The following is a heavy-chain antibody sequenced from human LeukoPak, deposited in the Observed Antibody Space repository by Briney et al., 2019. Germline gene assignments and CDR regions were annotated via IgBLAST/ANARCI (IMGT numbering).Heavy chain of an antibody. Sequence: GRSLRLSCAASGLTFSRYEMNWVRQAPGKGLEWVSFISSSSDYIYYADSVKGRFTISRDNAKNSLYLQMNSLRAEDTAVYYCARVDHFDYWGQGTLVTVSS. CDR2: ISSSSDYI. J-gene: IGHJ4*02. CDR3: ARVDHFDY. V-gene: IGHV3-21*01. CDR1: GLTFSRYE.